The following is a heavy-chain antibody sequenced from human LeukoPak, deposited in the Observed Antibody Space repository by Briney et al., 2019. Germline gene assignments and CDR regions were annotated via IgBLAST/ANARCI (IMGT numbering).Heavy chain of an antibody. V-gene: IGHV4-39*07. CDR1: GDSISSSSYY. J-gene: IGHJ4*02. CDR2: VYYSGNT. D-gene: IGHD1-7*01. Sequence: SETLSLTCTVSGDSISSSSYYWGWIRQPPGKGLEWVGTVYYSGNTFSNPSVKSRVSISVDTSKNQFSLKLYSVTAAATAVYYCARVGPGGITGTADYWGQGTLVTVSS. CDR3: ARVGPGGITGTADY.